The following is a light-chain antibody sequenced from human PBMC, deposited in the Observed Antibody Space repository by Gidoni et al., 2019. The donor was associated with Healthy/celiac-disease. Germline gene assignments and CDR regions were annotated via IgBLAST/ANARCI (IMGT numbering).Light chain of an antibody. CDR3: QAWDSSTGGV. Sequence: SYELTQPPSVSVSPGQTASITCSGDKLGDKYACWYQQKPGQSPVLVIYQDSKRPSGIPERFSGSNSGNTATLTLSGTQAMDEADYYCQAWDSSTGGVFGTGTKVTVL. V-gene: IGLV3-1*01. CDR1: KLGDKY. J-gene: IGLJ1*01. CDR2: QDS.